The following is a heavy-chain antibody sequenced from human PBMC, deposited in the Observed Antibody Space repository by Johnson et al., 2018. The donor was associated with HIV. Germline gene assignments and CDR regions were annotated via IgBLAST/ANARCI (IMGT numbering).Heavy chain of an antibody. J-gene: IGHJ3*02. CDR3: ARGWELLTPAFDI. CDR2: ISYDGSIK. CDR1: GFTFSSYT. V-gene: IGHV3-30*14. D-gene: IGHD1-26*01. Sequence: QVQLVESGGGVVQPGRSRRLSCAASGFTFSSYTMHWVRQAPGKGLEWVAVISYDGSIKYYADSVKGRFTISRDNSKNTLYLQMGSLRAEDMAVYYCARGWELLTPAFDIWGQGTMVTVSS.